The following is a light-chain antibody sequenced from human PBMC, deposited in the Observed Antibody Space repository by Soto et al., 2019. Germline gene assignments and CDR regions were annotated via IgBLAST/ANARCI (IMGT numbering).Light chain of an antibody. CDR3: QQYGSSPPT. V-gene: IGKV3-20*01. J-gene: IGKJ4*01. CDR2: CAS. Sequence: EIVLTQSPGTLSLSPGERATLSCRASQSVSSSYLAWYQQKPRQAPRLLIYCASNRATGNPDTFSGSGSGTDVTLTISTLQPEEFAVYYCQQYGSSPPTLGGGTKVQIK. CDR1: QSVSSSY.